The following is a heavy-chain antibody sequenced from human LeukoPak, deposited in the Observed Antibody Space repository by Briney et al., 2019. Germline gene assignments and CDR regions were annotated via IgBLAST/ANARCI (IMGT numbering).Heavy chain of an antibody. V-gene: IGHV3-11*01. Sequence: PGGSLRLSCASTGFTFSYSSLSWIRQAPGKGLEWVSYISVSGNTIYYADSVKGRFTIARDNAKNSVFLQMNSLRAEDTAVYYCARAAKSYFDTSAYSYFDYWGQGTLVTVSS. J-gene: IGHJ4*02. D-gene: IGHD3-22*01. CDR1: GFTFSYSS. CDR3: ARAAKSYFDTSAYSYFDY. CDR2: ISVSGNTI.